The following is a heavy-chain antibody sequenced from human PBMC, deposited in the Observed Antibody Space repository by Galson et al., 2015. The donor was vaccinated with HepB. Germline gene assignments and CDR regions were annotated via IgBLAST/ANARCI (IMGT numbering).Heavy chain of an antibody. D-gene: IGHD6-19*01. Sequence: FLRLSCAASGFTFSSYAMHWVRQAPGKGLEWVAVISYDGSNKYYADSVKGRFTISRDNSKNTLYLQMNSLRAEDTAVYYCARPRGQWLATGDYYFDYWGQGTLVTVSS. CDR1: GFTFSSYA. V-gene: IGHV3-30*04. J-gene: IGHJ4*02. CDR3: ARPRGQWLATGDYYFDY. CDR2: ISYDGSNK.